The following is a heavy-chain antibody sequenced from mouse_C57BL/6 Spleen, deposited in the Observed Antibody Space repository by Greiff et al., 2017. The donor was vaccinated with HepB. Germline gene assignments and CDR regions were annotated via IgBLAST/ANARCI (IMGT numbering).Heavy chain of an antibody. CDR1: GFSFNTYA. CDR3: VRSSYSNYEAWFAY. D-gene: IGHD2-5*01. J-gene: IGHJ3*01. CDR2: IRSKSNNYAT. Sequence: EVHLVESGGGLVQPKGSLKLSCAASGFSFNTYAMNWVRQAPGKGLEWVARIRSKSNNYATYYADSVKDRFTISRDDSESMLYLQMNNLKTEDTAMYYCVRSSYSNYEAWFAYWGQGTLVTVSA. V-gene: IGHV10-1*01.